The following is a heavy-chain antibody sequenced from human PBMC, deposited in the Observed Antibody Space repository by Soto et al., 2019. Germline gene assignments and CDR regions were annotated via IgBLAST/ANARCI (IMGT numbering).Heavy chain of an antibody. J-gene: IGHJ5*02. CDR2: SYWDDDK. V-gene: IGHV2-5*02. Sequence: QITLKESGPTLVKPTQTLTLACTFSGFSLSTTGVGVGWIRQPPGKALDWLALSYWDDDKRYSPSLRTRLTINKDTSKNQVVLTMTNMDPVDTATYYCAYRQDYRSSWDSGWFDPWGQGTLVTVSS. CDR3: AYRQDYRSSWDSGWFDP. CDR1: GFSLSTTGVG. D-gene: IGHD6-13*01.